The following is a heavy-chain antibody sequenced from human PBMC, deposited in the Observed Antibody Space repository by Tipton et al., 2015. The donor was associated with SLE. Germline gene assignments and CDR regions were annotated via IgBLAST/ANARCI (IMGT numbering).Heavy chain of an antibody. CDR1: GFSVSNYW. J-gene: IGHJ6*03. Sequence: SLRLSCAASGFSVSNYWMSWVRQAPGKGLEWVANIKQDGGEKYYVDSVKGRFTISRDNAKNSLYLQMNSLRVEDTAVYYCARDETVVRGALMGYYYYMDVWGKGTTVTASS. CDR3: ARDETVVRGALMGYYYYMDV. CDR2: IKQDGGEK. D-gene: IGHD3-10*01. V-gene: IGHV3-7*01.